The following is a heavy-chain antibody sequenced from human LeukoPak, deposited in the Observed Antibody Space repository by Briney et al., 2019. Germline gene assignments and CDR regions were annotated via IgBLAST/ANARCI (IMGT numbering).Heavy chain of an antibody. CDR1: ETTFTTYI. Sequence: GESLKISCAASETTFTTYIIHWGRQPPGKGLEWVAFIYYDGSNIYYADYVKGRFTISRDISKNTLYLQMDSLRAEDTAIYYCARDWKTNSFDYWGQGTLVTVSS. CDR3: ARDWKTNSFDY. J-gene: IGHJ4*02. CDR2: IYYDGSNI. V-gene: IGHV3-33*01. D-gene: IGHD1-1*01.